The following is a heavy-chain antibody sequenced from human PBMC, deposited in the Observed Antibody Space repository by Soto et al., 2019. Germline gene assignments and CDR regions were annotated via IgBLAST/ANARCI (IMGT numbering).Heavy chain of an antibody. J-gene: IGHJ6*02. D-gene: IGHD3-16*02. CDR1: GGTFSIYS. Sequence: SVKGSCKASGGTFSIYSISWVRQAPGQGLEWMGGIIPIFGTANYAQKFQGRVTITADESTSTAYMELSSLRSEDTAVYYCATLGDYVWGNYRTDYYYGMXVWGQGTTVXVSS. CDR3: ATLGDYVWGNYRTDYYYGMXV. CDR2: IIPIFGTA. V-gene: IGHV1-69*13.